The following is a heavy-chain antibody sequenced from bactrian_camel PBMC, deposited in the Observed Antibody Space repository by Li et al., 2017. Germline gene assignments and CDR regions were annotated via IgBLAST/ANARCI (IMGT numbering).Heavy chain of an antibody. CDR2: IDTAGLT. D-gene: IGHD6*01. J-gene: IGHJ4*01. CDR3: AADPWSSSCRGGHFRH. CDR1: GYSTGGSYC. Sequence: HVQLVESGGGSVQAGGSLRHTCKASGYSTGGSYCMGWLRQAPGNEREGVAAIDTAGLTTYTYAVQGRFTISRDNAKNTLNLRMNDLKPEDTAMYYCAADPWSSSCRGGHFRHWGQGTQVTVS. V-gene: IGHV3S55*01.